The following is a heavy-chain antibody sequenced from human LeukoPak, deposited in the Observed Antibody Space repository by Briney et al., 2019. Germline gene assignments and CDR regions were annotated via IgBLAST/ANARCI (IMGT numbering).Heavy chain of an antibody. V-gene: IGHV4-59*01. CDR1: GGSISSYY. CDR3: ARSRLLPYYFDY. CDR2: IYYSGSA. Sequence: SETLSLTCTVSGGSISSYYWSWIRQPPGKGLEWIRYIYYSGSANYNPSLKSRVTISVDTSKNQFSLKLSSVTAADTAVYYCARSRLLPYYFDYWGQGTLVTVSS. J-gene: IGHJ4*02.